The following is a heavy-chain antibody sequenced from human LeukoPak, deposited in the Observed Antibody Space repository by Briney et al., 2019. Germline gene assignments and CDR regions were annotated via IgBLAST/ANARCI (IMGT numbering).Heavy chain of an antibody. J-gene: IGHJ4*02. CDR3: ARGPIPATAIPEN. CDR1: GGTFSSYA. D-gene: IGHD2-2*02. V-gene: IGHV1-69*01. Sequence: SVKVSCKSSGGTFSSYAISWVRQAPGQGLEWMGGIIPIFGTANYAQKFQGRVTITADESTSTAYMELGSLRAEDTAVYYCARGPIPATAIPENWGQGTLVTVSS. CDR2: IIPIFGTA.